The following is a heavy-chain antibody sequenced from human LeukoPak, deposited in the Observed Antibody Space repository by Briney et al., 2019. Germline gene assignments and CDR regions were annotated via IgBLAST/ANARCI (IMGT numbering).Heavy chain of an antibody. CDR3: ARQPISGYYYGMDV. Sequence: VASVKLSCKASGYTFTSYDINWVRQASGQGLEWMGWMNPNSGNTGYAQKFQGRVTMTRNTSISTAYMELSSLRSEDTAVYYCARQPISGYYYGMDVWGQGTTVTVSS. V-gene: IGHV1-8*01. CDR2: MNPNSGNT. CDR1: GYTFTSYD. D-gene: IGHD3-3*01. J-gene: IGHJ6*02.